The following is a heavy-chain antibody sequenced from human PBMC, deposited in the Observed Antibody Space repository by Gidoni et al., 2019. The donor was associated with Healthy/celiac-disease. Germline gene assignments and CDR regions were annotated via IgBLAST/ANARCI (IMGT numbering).Heavy chain of an antibody. CDR2: IYWDDDK. Sequence: QITLKVSGPTLVTPTQTLPLPCPFSGFSLSTSGVGVGWIRQPPGKALELLALIYWDDDKRYSPFLKSRHTITKDTSKKQVVLTMTNMDPVDTATYDCAHSDGIQDAFDIWGQGTMVTVSS. CDR1: GFSLSTSGVG. V-gene: IGHV2-5*02. CDR3: AHSDGIQDAFDI. J-gene: IGHJ3*02.